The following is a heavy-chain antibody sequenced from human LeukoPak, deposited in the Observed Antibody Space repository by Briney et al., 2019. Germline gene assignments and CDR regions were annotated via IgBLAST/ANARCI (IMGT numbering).Heavy chain of an antibody. CDR1: GFTFSSYG. CDR3: AREYREYYYYGMDV. Sequence: PGRSRRLSCAASGFTFSSYGMHWVRQAPGKGLEWVAVIWYDGSNKYYADSVKGRFTISRDNSKNTLYLQMNSLRAEDTAVYYCAREYREYYYYGMDVWGQGTTVTVSS. D-gene: IGHD5-12*01. V-gene: IGHV3-33*01. CDR2: IWYDGSNK. J-gene: IGHJ6*02.